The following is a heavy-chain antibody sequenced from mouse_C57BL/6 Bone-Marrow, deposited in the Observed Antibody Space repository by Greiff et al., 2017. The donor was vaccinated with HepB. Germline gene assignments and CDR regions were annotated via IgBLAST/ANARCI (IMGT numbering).Heavy chain of an antibody. CDR1: GFTFSSYA. CDR3: ARDRSYDH. CDR2: ISDGGSYT. Sequence: DVMLVESGGGLVKPGGSLKLSCAASGFTFSSYAMSWVRQTPEKRLEWVATISDGGSYTYYPDNVKGRFTISRDNAKNNLYLQMSHLKSEDTAMYYCARDRSYDHWGQGTTLTVSS. J-gene: IGHJ2*01. V-gene: IGHV5-4*01. D-gene: IGHD2-14*01.